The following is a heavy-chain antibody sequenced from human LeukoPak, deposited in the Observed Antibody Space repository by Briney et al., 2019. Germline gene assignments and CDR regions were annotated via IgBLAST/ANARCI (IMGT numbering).Heavy chain of an antibody. CDR1: GGSISSYY. CDR2: IYTSGST. V-gene: IGHV4-4*07. D-gene: IGHD2-15*01. Sequence: SETLSLTCTVSGGSISSYYWSWIRQPAGKGLEWIGRIYTSGSTNYNPSLKSRVTMSVDTSKNQFPLKLSSVTAADTAVYYCARDLPNCSGGSCYSQVRGWFDPWGQGTLVTVSS. J-gene: IGHJ5*02. CDR3: ARDLPNCSGGSCYSQVRGWFDP.